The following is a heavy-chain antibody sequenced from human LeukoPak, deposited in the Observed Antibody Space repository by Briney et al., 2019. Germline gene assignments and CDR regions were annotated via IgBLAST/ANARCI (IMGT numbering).Heavy chain of an antibody. Sequence: SETLSLTCTVSGGSISSGSYYWSWIRQPAGKGLEWIGRIYTSGSTNYNPSLKSRVTISVDTSKNQFSLKLSSVTAADTAVYYCASLIAVAGTDYYYYMDVWGKGTTVTISS. CDR1: GGSISSGSYY. CDR3: ASLIAVAGTDYYYYMDV. V-gene: IGHV4-61*02. CDR2: IYTSGST. J-gene: IGHJ6*03. D-gene: IGHD6-19*01.